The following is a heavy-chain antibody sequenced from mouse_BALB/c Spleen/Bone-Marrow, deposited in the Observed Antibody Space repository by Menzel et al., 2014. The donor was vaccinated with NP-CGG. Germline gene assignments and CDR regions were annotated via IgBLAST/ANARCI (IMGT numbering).Heavy chain of an antibody. CDR3: ARELYYFDY. J-gene: IGHJ2*01. CDR1: GISITTGNYR. V-gene: IGHV3-5*02. Sequence: EVQLQQSGPGLVKPSQTVSLTCTVTGISITTGNYRWSWIRQFPGNKLEWIGYIYYSGTITYNPSLTSRTTIARDTSKNQFFLEMNSLTAEDTATYYCARELYYFDYWGQGTTLTVSS. CDR2: IYYSGTI.